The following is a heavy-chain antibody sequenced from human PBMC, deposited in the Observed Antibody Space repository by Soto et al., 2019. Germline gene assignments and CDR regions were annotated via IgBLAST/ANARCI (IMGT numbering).Heavy chain of an antibody. Sequence: QVHLVQSGAEVKKPGASVKVYCKASGYSLSPYYMHWVRQAPGQGLEWMAIINPNGGSTKNAQKLQGRVPVTRDTSTSTVHMELRRLTSEDTATYYCATYCGGDTCPPGPWKWGQGTTVTVSS. CDR3: ATYCGGDTCPPGPWK. D-gene: IGHD2-21*01. CDR1: GYSLSPYY. CDR2: INPNGGST. J-gene: IGHJ3*01. V-gene: IGHV1-46*03.